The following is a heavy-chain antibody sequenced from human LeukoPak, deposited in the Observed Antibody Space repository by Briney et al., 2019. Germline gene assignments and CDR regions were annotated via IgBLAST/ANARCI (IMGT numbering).Heavy chain of an antibody. Sequence: GGSLRLSCAASGFTFSSYSMNWVRQAPGKGLEWVSSISSSSSYIYYADSVKGRFTISRDNAKNSLYLQMNSLRAEGTAVYYCARGRPGEYYDILTGYYSTDYWGQGTLVTVSS. J-gene: IGHJ4*02. CDR3: ARGRPGEYYDILTGYYSTDY. CDR2: ISSSSSYI. V-gene: IGHV3-21*01. D-gene: IGHD3-9*01. CDR1: GFTFSSYS.